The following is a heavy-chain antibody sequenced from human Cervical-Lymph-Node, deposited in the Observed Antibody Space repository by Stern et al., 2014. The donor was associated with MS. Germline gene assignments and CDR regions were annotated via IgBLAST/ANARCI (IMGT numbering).Heavy chain of an antibody. CDR1: GFTFSIYW. J-gene: IGHJ4*02. D-gene: IGHD1-14*01. CDR3: ARQTTAWASDV. Sequence: VQLVQSGAELIRPGESLKISCTGSGFTFSIYWIAWVRQMPGKGLEWMGIIYPGDSEPRYHPSFQGQVTMSADKSTSTDSLQWSSLNASDAAMYCCARQTTAWASDVWGQGTLVTVSS. V-gene: IGHV5-51*01. CDR2: IYPGDSEP.